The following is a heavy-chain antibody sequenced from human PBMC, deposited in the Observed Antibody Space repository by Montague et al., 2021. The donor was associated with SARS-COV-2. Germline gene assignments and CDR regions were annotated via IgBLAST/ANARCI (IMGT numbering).Heavy chain of an antibody. Sequence: PRLSCAASGFTFSDYYMSWIRQAPGKGLEWVSYISSSGGTIYYADSVKGRFTISRDNAKNSLYLQMNSLRAEDTAVYYCARVKQQLVVYYYYYMDVWGKGTTVTVSS. D-gene: IGHD6-13*01. CDR2: ISSSGGTI. CDR3: ARVKQQLVVYYYYYMDV. CDR1: GFTFSDYY. V-gene: IGHV3-11*01. J-gene: IGHJ6*03.